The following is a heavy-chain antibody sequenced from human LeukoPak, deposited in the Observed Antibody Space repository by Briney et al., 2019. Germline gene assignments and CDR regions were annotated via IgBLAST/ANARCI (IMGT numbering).Heavy chain of an antibody. CDR2: IYTSGST. CDR3: ARHPTVSSGWFRGMWYFDY. V-gene: IGHV4-4*09. J-gene: IGHJ4*02. D-gene: IGHD6-19*01. CDR1: GVSISSYY. Sequence: SETLSLTCTVSGVSISSYYWSWIRQPPGKGLEWIGYIYTSGSTNYNPSLKSRVTISVDTSKNQFSLKLSSVTAADTAVYYCARHPTVSSGWFRGMWYFDYWGQGTLVTVSS.